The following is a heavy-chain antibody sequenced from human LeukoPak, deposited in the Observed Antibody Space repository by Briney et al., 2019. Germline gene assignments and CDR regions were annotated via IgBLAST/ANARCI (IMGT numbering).Heavy chain of an antibody. CDR1: GYTFTSYY. D-gene: IGHD3-10*01. J-gene: IGHJ6*02. CDR3: GTGYYYYYGMDV. Sequence: ASVKVSCKASGYTFTSYYMHWVRQAPGQGLEWMGIIHPSGGSTSYAQKFQGRVTMTRDTSTSTVYMELSSLRSEDTAVYYCGTGYYYYYGMDVWGQGTTVTVSS. V-gene: IGHV1-46*01. CDR2: IHPSGGST.